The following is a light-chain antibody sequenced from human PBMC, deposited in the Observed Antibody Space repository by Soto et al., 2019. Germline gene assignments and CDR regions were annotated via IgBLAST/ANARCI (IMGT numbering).Light chain of an antibody. CDR3: QHYNSYSEP. J-gene: IGKJ1*01. V-gene: IGKV1-5*03. CDR2: KAS. CDR1: QTISSW. Sequence: DNRMTQDPSTLYRYGGERVTITGRASQTISSWLAWYQQKPGKAPKLLIYKASTLKSGVPSRFSGSGSGTEFTLTISSLQPDDFATYYCQHYNSYSEPFGQGTKADI.